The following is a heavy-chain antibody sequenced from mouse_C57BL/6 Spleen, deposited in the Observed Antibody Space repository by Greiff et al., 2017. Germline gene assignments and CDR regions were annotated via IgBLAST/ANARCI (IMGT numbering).Heavy chain of an antibody. V-gene: IGHV1-50*01. D-gene: IGHD3-2*02. CDR3: ARREQLRLPDY. Sequence: VQLQQSGAELVKPGASVKLSCKASGYTFTSYWMQWVKQRPGQGLEWIGEIDPSDSYTNYNPKFKGKATLTVDTSSSTAYMQLSSLTSEDSAVYYCARREQLRLPDYWGQGTTLTVSS. CDR2: IDPSDSYT. CDR1: GYTFTSYW. J-gene: IGHJ2*01.